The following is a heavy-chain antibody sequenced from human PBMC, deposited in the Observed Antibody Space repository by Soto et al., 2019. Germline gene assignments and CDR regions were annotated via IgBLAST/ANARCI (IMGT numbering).Heavy chain of an antibody. CDR1: GDSVSSNSAG. D-gene: IGHD1-1*01. CDR2: TYYKSKWYY. V-gene: IGHV6-1*01. CDR3: ARGSWDDVSGHYFMDF. Sequence: SQTLSLTCDISGDSVSSNSAGWNWIRQTPSRGLEWLGRTYYKSKWYYTYAASVKSRITVSPDTSKNQFSLQLTSVTPEDTAVYYCARGSWDDVSGHYFMDFWDKGSTVIVSS. J-gene: IGHJ6*03.